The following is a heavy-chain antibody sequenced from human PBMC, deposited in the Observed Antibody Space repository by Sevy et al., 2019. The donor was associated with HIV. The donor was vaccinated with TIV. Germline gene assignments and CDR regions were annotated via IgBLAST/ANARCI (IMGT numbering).Heavy chain of an antibody. CDR1: GFTFSSYS. CDR3: ATLFHYSSQFDC. Sequence: GGSLRLSCAASGFTFSSYSMNWVRQAPGKGLEWVSYISNISRTIYYADSVRGRFTISGDNAKNSLYLQMNSLRDEDTAVYYCATLFHYSSQFDCWGQGTLVTVSS. CDR2: ISNISRTI. V-gene: IGHV3-48*02. D-gene: IGHD4-4*01. J-gene: IGHJ4*02.